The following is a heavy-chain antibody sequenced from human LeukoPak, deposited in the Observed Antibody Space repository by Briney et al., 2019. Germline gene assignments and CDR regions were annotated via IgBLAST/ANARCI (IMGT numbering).Heavy chain of an antibody. CDR1: GFTFSSYP. CDR2: ISGSGGST. V-gene: IGHV3-23*01. CDR3: ANAAWYPDAFDI. J-gene: IGHJ3*02. D-gene: IGHD2-15*01. Sequence: GGSLRLSCAASGFTFSSYPMSWVRQAPGKGLEWVSAISGSGGSTYYADSVKGRFTISRDNSKNTLYLQMNSLRAEDTAVYYCANAAWYPDAFDIWGQGTMVTVSS.